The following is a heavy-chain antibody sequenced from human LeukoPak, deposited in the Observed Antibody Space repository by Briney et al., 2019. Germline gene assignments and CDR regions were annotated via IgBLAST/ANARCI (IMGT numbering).Heavy chain of an antibody. CDR2: INPNSGDT. CDR1: GYTFTGYY. Sequence: ASVKVSCKASGYTFTGYYMHWVRQAPGQGLQWMGWINPNSGDTNYAQKFQGRVTMTWDTSINTAYMELSTLRSDDTAVYYCARSFRNWDYWGQGTLVTVSS. J-gene: IGHJ4*02. V-gene: IGHV1-2*02. CDR3: ARSFRNWDY. D-gene: IGHD2/OR15-2a*01.